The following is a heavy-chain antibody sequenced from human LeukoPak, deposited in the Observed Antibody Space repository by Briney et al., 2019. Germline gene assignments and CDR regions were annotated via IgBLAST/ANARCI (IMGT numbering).Heavy chain of an antibody. CDR1: GFTFTSYG. Sequence: GGSLRLSCAASGFTFTSYGMHWVRQAPGKGLEWVAVIWYDGSNKYYADSVKGRFTISRDNSKNTLYLQMNSLRAEDTAVYYCARENYGMDVWGQGTTVTVSS. V-gene: IGHV3-33*01. J-gene: IGHJ6*02. CDR2: IWYDGSNK. CDR3: ARENYGMDV.